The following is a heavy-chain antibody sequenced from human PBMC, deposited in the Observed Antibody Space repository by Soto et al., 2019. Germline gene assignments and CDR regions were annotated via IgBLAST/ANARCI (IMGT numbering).Heavy chain of an antibody. Sequence: GASVKVSCKASGYIFTSTWMHWVRQAPGQGLEWMGIINPNGGRTIYADKFQGRVTMTRDTSTATDYMELSSLRSEDTAMYYCARDQSYSDTYWWLDSWGQGTLVTVSS. D-gene: IGHD3-16*01. CDR1: GYIFTSTW. CDR3: ARDQSYSDTYWWLDS. J-gene: IGHJ5*01. V-gene: IGHV1-46*01. CDR2: INPNGGRT.